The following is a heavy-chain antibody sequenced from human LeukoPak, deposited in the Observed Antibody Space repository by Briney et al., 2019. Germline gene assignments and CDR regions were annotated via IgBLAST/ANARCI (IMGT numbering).Heavy chain of an antibody. CDR2: IKQDGSEK. D-gene: IGHD5-24*01. J-gene: IGHJ4*02. Sequence: GGSLRLSCTASGFTFSSYWMNWVRQAPGKGLGWVANIKQDGSEKYYVDSVKGRFTISRDNAKKSLYLQMNSLRAEDTAVYYCARETEMANLDYWGQGTLVTVSS. CDR3: ARETEMANLDY. V-gene: IGHV3-7*04. CDR1: GFTFSSYW.